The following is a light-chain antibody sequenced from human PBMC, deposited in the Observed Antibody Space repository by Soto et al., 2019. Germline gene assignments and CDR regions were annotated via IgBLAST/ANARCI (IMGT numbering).Light chain of an antibody. V-gene: IGKV1-5*03. CDR1: QNINSW. Sequence: DIQMTQSPSTLSASVGDRVTITCRASQNINSWLAWYQQKPGKAPKLLIYKASSLESGVPSRFSGSGSGPEFTLTISSLQPDDFGTYYCQHYNSYPWTFGQGTKVEIK. CDR3: QHYNSYPWT. CDR2: KAS. J-gene: IGKJ1*01.